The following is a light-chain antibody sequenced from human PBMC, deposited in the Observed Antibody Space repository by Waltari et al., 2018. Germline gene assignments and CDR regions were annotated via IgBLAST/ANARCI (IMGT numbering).Light chain of an antibody. CDR2: DVS. Sequence: QSALTQPASVSGSPGQSITISCPGTSSHVGGFNYVSGYQRHPGKAPKPLIYDVSKRPSGVSNRFSGSKPGNTASLTISGLQAEDEADYYCSSYTSSSTWVFGGGTKVTVL. CDR1: SSHVGGFNY. V-gene: IGLV2-14*01. CDR3: SSYTSSSTWV. J-gene: IGLJ3*02.